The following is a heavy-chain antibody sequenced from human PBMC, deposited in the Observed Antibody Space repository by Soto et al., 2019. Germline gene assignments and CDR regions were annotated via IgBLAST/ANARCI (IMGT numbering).Heavy chain of an antibody. CDR2: IYYTGTT. CDR3: ARDTVITGMFDF. J-gene: IGHJ4*02. V-gene: IGHV4-59*01. CDR1: GGSIGSYH. Sequence: SETLSLTCTVSGGSIGSYHWSWIRQSPGKGLEWIASIYYTGTTNYNPSLASRVTISMGTAYNQFSMKLASVTAADTAVYYCARDTVITGMFDFWGRGALVTVSS.